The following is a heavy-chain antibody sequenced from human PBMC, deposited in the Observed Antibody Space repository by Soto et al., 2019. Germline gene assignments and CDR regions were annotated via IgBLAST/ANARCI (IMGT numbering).Heavy chain of an antibody. CDR3: AKARGRSYGGASFDF. CDR1: GFTYDDYD. Sequence: EVQLVESGGGLVQPGRSLRLSCAASGFTYDDYDMHWVRQAPGKGLEWVSAISWNSGRTAYADSVKGRFTISRDNAKNHPSLQMNSLRAEDTALYHCAKARGRSYGGASFDFWGQGALVTVSS. D-gene: IGHD1-26*01. J-gene: IGHJ4*02. V-gene: IGHV3-9*01. CDR2: ISWNSGRT.